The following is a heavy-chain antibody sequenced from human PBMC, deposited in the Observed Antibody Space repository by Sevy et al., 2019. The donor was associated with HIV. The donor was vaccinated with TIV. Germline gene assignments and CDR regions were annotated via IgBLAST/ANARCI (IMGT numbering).Heavy chain of an antibody. D-gene: IGHD6-13*01. Sequence: WGSLRLSCAASGFTFSSYNMNWVRQAPGKGLEWVSSISSSSTYIYYADSVQGRFTISRDNAKNSLFLQMNSLRAEDTAVYHCARDFGPGIAAAPDLWGRGTLVTVSS. J-gene: IGHJ2*01. CDR1: GFTFSSYN. V-gene: IGHV3-21*01. CDR2: ISSSSTYI. CDR3: ARDFGPGIAAAPDL.